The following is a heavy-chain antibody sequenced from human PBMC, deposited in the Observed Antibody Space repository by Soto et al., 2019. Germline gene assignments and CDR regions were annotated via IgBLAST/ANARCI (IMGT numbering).Heavy chain of an antibody. J-gene: IGHJ3*02. CDR1: GFTFSSYG. Sequence: PGGSLRLSCAASGFTFSSYGMHWVRQAPGKGLEWVAVISYDGSNKYYADSVKGRFTISRDNSKNTLYLQMNSLRAEDTAVYYFAKLTYGDYDLWAFDIWGQGTMVTVSS. D-gene: IGHD4-17*01. CDR3: AKLTYGDYDLWAFDI. CDR2: ISYDGSNK. V-gene: IGHV3-30*18.